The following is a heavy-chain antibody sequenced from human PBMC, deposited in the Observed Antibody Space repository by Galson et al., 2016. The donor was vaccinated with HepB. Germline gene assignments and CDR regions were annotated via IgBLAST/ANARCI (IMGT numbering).Heavy chain of an antibody. CDR3: ARTGQSSGWYSIKYVENLYYFDY. D-gene: IGHD6-19*01. Sequence: SLRLSCAASGFTFSRYAVYWVRQAPGKGLEWVASTLYDGSKNFYADSVRGRFTISRDNTKNTQYLQMDSLTAEDTAVYYCARTGQSSGWYSIKYVENLYYFDYWGQGALVTVSP. CDR1: GFTFSRYA. J-gene: IGHJ4*02. CDR2: TLYDGSKN. V-gene: IGHV3-30-3*01.